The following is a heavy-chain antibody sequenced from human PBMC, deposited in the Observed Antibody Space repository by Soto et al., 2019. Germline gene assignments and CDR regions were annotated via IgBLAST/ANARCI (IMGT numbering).Heavy chain of an antibody. CDR2: INPIDSET. D-gene: IGHD2-21*01. CDR1: GYSFASYW. J-gene: IGHJ5*02. V-gene: IGHV5-51*01. CDR3: AKMHNSPPHWLDP. Sequence: PGESLKISCKGSGYSFASYWIGWVRQMPGKGLEWMGIINPIDSETRYSPSFRGQVTFSVDKSTNTAYLQWSSLRASDTAIYYCAKMHNSPPHWLDPWGQGTTVTVSS.